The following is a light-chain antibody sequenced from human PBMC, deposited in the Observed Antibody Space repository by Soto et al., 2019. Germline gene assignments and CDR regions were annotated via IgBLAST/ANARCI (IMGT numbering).Light chain of an antibody. Sequence: EFVLTQSPATLSLSPGERATLSCRVSQSVSTYVAWYQQKPGQAPRLLIYDASNRATGIPARFSGSGSGTDFTLTISSLEPEDFAVYYCQQRYNWPPITFGQGTRLEI. J-gene: IGKJ5*01. CDR1: QSVSTY. V-gene: IGKV3-11*01. CDR3: QQRYNWPPIT. CDR2: DAS.